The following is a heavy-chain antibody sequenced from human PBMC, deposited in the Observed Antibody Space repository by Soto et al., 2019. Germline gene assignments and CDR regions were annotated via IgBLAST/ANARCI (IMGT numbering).Heavy chain of an antibody. CDR1: GYNFMPYG. Sequence: GASVKVSCKASGYNFMPYGVNWVRQAPGQGLEWMGWISPWRGNTYYAQSFQGRVTMTTDTSTSTAYMELRSLTSDDTAVYYCARDLNPSVSYYIDFWGPGTPVTVSS. V-gene: IGHV1-18*04. D-gene: IGHD1-26*01. CDR3: ARDLNPSVSYYIDF. CDR2: ISPWRGNT. J-gene: IGHJ4*03.